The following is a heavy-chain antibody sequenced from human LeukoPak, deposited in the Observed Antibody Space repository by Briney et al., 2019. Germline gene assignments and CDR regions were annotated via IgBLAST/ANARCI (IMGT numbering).Heavy chain of an antibody. D-gene: IGHD3-10*01. Sequence: PSQTLSLTCAVSGGSISSGDYSWSWIRQPPGKGLERIGYIYHSGSTYYNPSLKSRVTISVDRSKNQFSLKLSSVTAADTAVYYCARAPMVRGVIIGWFDPWGQGTLVTVSS. CDR3: ARAPMVRGVIIGWFDP. J-gene: IGHJ5*02. V-gene: IGHV4-30-2*01. CDR2: IYHSGST. CDR1: GGSISSGDYS.